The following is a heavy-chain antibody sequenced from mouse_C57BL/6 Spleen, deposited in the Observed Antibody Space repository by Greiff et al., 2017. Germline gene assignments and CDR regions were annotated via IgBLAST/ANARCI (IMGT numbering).Heavy chain of an antibody. D-gene: IGHD1-1*01. V-gene: IGHV14-4*01. J-gene: IGHJ2*01. CDR1: GFNIKDDY. CDR2: IDPENGDT. CDR3: TTGYGSL. Sequence: VQLQQSGAELVRPGASVKLSCTASGFNIKDDYMHWVKQRPEQGLEWIGWIDPENGDTEYASKFQGKATITADTSSNTAYLQLSSLTSEDTAVYYCTTGYGSLWGQGTTLTVSS.